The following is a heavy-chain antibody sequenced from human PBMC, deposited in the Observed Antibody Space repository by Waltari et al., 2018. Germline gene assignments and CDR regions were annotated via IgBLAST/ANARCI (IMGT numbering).Heavy chain of an antibody. V-gene: IGHV3-23*03. D-gene: IGHD6-19*01. J-gene: IGHJ5*02. Sequence: EVQLLESGGGLVQPGGSLRLSWAASGFTFSSYAMSWVRKAPGKGLGWVSVIYSGGSTYYADSVKGRFTISRDNSKNTLYLQMNSLRAEDTAVYYCAKVRPGAVAGPWGQGTLVTVSS. CDR2: IYSGGST. CDR1: GFTFSSYA. CDR3: AKVRPGAVAGP.